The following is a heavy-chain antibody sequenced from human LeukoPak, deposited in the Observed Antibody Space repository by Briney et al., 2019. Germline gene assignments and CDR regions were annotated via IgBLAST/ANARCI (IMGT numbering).Heavy chain of an antibody. Sequence: GGSLRLSCAASGFTFSSYAMSWVRQAPGKGLEWVSSISGSGGSTYYADSVKGRFTISRDNSKNTLYLQMSSLRAEDTAIYYCARGDYSDYYYFDYWGQGTLVTVSS. CDR3: ARGDYSDYYYFDY. D-gene: IGHD4-11*01. J-gene: IGHJ4*02. CDR1: GFTFSSYA. V-gene: IGHV3-23*01. CDR2: ISGSGGST.